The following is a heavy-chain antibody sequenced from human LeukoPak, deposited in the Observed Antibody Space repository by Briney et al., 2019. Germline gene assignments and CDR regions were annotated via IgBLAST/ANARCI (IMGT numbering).Heavy chain of an antibody. Sequence: PGESLKISCKGSGFTFTSYWIGWVRQMPGKGLEWMGIIYPGDSATRYSPSFQGQATMSADKSISTAYLQSSIRTASAPAKYYCARRSNNXXXXGGXXXXXWGQGTLXTVAS. J-gene: IGHJ4*02. CDR1: GFTFTSYW. D-gene: IGHD1/OR15-1a*01. CDR2: IYPGDSAT. CDR3: ARRSNNXXXXGGXXXXX. V-gene: IGHV5-51*01.